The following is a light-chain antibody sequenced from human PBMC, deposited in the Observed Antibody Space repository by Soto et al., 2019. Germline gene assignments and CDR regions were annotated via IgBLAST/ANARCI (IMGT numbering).Light chain of an antibody. Sequence: QSALTQPPSASGSPGQSVTISCTGTSSDIGAYNFVSWYQQHPGKAPKLMIYEVSKRPSGVPDRFSGSKSGDTASLTVSGLQAEDEADYYCSSYTSSSTLAFGTRTKVTVL. V-gene: IGLV2-8*01. J-gene: IGLJ1*01. CDR3: SSYTSSSTLA. CDR1: SSDIGAYNF. CDR2: EVS.